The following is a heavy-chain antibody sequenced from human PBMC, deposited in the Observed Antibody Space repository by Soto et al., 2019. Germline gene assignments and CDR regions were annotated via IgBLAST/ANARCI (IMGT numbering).Heavy chain of an antibody. Sequence: SETLSLTCAVSGGSISSGGYSWSWIRQPPGKGLEWIGYIYHSGSTYYNPSLKSRVTISVDRSKNQFSLKLSSVTAADTAVYYCARGASSEYYDILTGYYRFGYFDYWGQGTLVTVSS. J-gene: IGHJ4*02. V-gene: IGHV4-30-2*01. D-gene: IGHD3-9*01. CDR3: ARGASSEYYDILTGYYRFGYFDY. CDR1: GGSISSGGYS. CDR2: IYHSGST.